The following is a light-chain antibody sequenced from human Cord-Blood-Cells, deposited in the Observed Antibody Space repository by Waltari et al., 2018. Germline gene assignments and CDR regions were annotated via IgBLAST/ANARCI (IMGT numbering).Light chain of an antibody. CDR3: QQSYSTPPYT. CDR2: AAS. CDR1: QSISSY. J-gene: IGKJ2*01. V-gene: IGKV1-39*01. Sequence: DIQMTPSPSSLSASVGELVTSTCRASQSISSYLNWYQQKPGKAPKLLIYAASSLQSGVPSRFSGSGSGTDFTLTISSLQPEDFATYYCQQSYSTPPYTFGQGTKLEIK.